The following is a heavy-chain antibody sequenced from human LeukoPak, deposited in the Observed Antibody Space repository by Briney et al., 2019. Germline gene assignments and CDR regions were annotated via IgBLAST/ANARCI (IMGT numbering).Heavy chain of an antibody. CDR3: ARDHLGPTGEFDY. J-gene: IGHJ4*02. D-gene: IGHD7-27*01. V-gene: IGHV3-30*04. CDR1: GFTFSTHS. Sequence: PGRSLRLSCAASGFTFSTHSMHWVRPAPGKGLEWVALMSYDGRHIYYADSVKGRFTISRDNSKNTLFLQMNSLRVEDTAVYYCARDHLGPTGEFDYWGQGTLVTVSS. CDR2: MSYDGRHI.